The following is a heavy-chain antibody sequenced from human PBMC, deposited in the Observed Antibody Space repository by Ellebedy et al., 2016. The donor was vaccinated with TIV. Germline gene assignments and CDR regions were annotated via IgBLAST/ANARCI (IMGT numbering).Heavy chain of an antibody. CDR3: AKDAVGSVSH. J-gene: IGHJ4*02. CDR1: GFTFRDSA. Sequence: GESLKISCAASGFTFRDSAMMWVRQAPGKGLEWVSGISGSGGHTYYADSVKGRFTISRDNSKNTLYLQMNSLRADDTAVYYCAKDAVGSVSHWGQGTLVIVSS. D-gene: IGHD1-26*01. CDR2: ISGSGGHT. V-gene: IGHV3-23*01.